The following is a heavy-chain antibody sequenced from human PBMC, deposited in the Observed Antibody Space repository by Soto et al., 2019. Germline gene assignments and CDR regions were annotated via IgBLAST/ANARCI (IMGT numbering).Heavy chain of an antibody. Sequence: GGSLRLSCAASGFTFSSYGMHWVRQAPGKGLEWVAVISYDGSNKYYADSVKGRFTISRDNSKNTLYLQMNSLRAEDTAVYYCAKDLSYDFWSGYSYFDYWGQGTLVTVSS. CDR3: AKDLSYDFWSGYSYFDY. D-gene: IGHD3-3*01. J-gene: IGHJ4*02. CDR1: GFTFSSYG. V-gene: IGHV3-30*18. CDR2: ISYDGSNK.